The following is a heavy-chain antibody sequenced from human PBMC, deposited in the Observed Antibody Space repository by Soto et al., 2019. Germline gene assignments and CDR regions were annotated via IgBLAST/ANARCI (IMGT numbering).Heavy chain of an antibody. CDR2: ISYDGSNK. J-gene: IGHJ6*02. CDR3: AKVKGGVRGVIHYYYGMDV. CDR1: GFTFSSYG. D-gene: IGHD3-10*01. V-gene: IGHV3-30*18. Sequence: PGGSLRLSCAASGFTFSSYGMHWFRQAPGKGLEWVAVISYDGSNKYYADSAKGRFTISRDNSKNTLYLQMNSLRAEDTAVYYCAKVKGGVRGVIHYYYGMDVWGQGTTVTVSS.